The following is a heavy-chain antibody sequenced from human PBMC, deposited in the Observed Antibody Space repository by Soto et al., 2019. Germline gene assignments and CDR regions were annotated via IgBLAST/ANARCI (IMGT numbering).Heavy chain of an antibody. J-gene: IGHJ4*02. CDR3: ARASYYSDSFGYFLDS. Sequence: SETLSLTCTVSGGSISPYYWSWIRQTPWKGLEWIAYIYYSGSTNYNPSLKSRVTISVDTSKNQCSLKLSSVTAADTAVYYCARASYYSDSFGYFLDSWGQGTLVTVSS. D-gene: IGHD3-22*01. V-gene: IGHV4-59*01. CDR2: IYYSGST. CDR1: GGSISPYY.